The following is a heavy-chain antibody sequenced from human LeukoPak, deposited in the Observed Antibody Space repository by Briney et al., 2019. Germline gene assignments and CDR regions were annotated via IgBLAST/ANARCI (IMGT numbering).Heavy chain of an antibody. V-gene: IGHV3-7*01. Sequence: GWSLRLSCAASGFSFSRYWMNWVRQAPGKGLEWVASINQDESANFYVDSVKGRFTISRDNAKNTLYLQMNSLRAEDTAVYYCARVAYSSGWYGYWGQGTLVTVSS. CDR1: GFSFSRYW. CDR2: INQDESAN. CDR3: ARVAYSSGWYGY. J-gene: IGHJ4*02. D-gene: IGHD6-19*01.